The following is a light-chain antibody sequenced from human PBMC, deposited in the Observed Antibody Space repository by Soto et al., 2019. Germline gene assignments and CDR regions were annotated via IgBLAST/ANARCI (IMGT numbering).Light chain of an antibody. CDR2: GAS. CDR1: QRVSSSY. V-gene: IGKV3-20*01. Sequence: EIVLTQSPGTLSFSPGERATLSCRASQRVSSSYLAWYQQKPGQAPRLLIYGASSRATGIPDRFSGSGSGTDFTLTISRLEPEDFAVYYCQQYGSSPTWTFGQGTKVEIK. CDR3: QQYGSSPTWT. J-gene: IGKJ1*01.